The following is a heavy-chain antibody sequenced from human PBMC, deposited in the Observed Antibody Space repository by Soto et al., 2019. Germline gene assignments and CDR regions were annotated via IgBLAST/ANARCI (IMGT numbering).Heavy chain of an antibody. CDR2: IIPILGIA. Sequence: ASVKVSCKASGGTFSSYTISWVRQAPGQGLEWMGRIIPILGIANYAQKFQGRVTITADKSTSTAYMELSSLRSEDTAVYYCARDGRFLEWLSVDPGDNWFDPWGQGTLVTVSS. CDR1: GGTFSSYT. J-gene: IGHJ5*02. CDR3: ARDGRFLEWLSVDPGDNWFDP. V-gene: IGHV1-69*04. D-gene: IGHD3-3*01.